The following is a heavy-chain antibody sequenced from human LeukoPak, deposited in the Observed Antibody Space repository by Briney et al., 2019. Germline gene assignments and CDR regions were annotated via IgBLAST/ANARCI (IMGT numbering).Heavy chain of an antibody. CDR3: ARGAGAAAGYYFDY. Sequence: SETLSLTCTVSGGSISSYYWSWIRQPPGKGLEWIGYIYYSGSTNYNPSLKSRVTISVDTSKNQFSLKLSSVTAADTAVYYCARGAGAAAGYYFDYWGQGTLVTVSS. D-gene: IGHD6-13*01. J-gene: IGHJ4*02. CDR2: IYYSGST. CDR1: GGSISSYY. V-gene: IGHV4-59*01.